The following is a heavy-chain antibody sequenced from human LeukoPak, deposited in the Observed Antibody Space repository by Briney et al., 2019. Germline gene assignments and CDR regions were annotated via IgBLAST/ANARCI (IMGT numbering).Heavy chain of an antibody. J-gene: IGHJ6*02. CDR2: MFYGGTT. V-gene: IGHV4-59*12. Sequence: SETLSLTCTVSGDSLSRSSWSWIRQSPGGGLEWIGYMFYGGTTNHNPSLKSRVTISVDKSKNQFSLKLSSVTAADTAVYYCARAMVRAYYGMDVWGQGTTVTVSS. CDR3: ARAMVRAYYGMDV. CDR1: GDSLSRSS. D-gene: IGHD3-10*01.